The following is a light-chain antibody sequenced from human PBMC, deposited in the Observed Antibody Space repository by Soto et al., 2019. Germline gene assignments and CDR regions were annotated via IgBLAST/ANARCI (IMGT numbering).Light chain of an antibody. Sequence: QSALTQPASVSGSPGQSITISCTGTSSDVGSYNLVSWYQQHPGKAPKLMIYEGSKRPTGVSNRFSGSKSANTASLTISGLQPEDEAEYYCCSYGVRSTYVFGGGTKLTAL. J-gene: IGLJ7*02. CDR2: EGS. V-gene: IGLV2-23*01. CDR1: SSDVGSYNL. CDR3: CSYGVRSTYV.